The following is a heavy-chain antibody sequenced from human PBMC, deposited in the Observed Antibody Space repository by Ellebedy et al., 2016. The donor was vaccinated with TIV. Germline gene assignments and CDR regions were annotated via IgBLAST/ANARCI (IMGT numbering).Heavy chain of an antibody. CDR2: INVNSGAT. V-gene: IGHV1-2*02. CDR3: ARGLRIVVLPADH. Sequence: ASVKVSXKASGYTFTDYYIHWVRQAPGQGLEWMGWINVNSGATNYAQKFQGRVTMTRDTSITTTYMELRRLRYDDSAHYYCARGLRIVVLPADHWGRGTLVTVSS. CDR1: GYTFTDYY. J-gene: IGHJ4*02. D-gene: IGHD2-2*01.